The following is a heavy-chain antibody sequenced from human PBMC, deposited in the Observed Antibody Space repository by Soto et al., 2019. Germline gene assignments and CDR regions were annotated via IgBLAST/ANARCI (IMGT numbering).Heavy chain of an antibody. Sequence: SGRTLVNPTQTRTLTCTFSGFSLMTGGGGVGCMGQPPGKALEWLALIYWYDNKRYSPSLKSRLTITKDTSKNQVVLTMTNMDPVDTATYYCAHDTLNYYGMDVWGQGTTVTV. CDR1: GFSLMTGGGG. V-gene: IGHV2-5*01. CDR2: IYWYDNK. J-gene: IGHJ6*02. D-gene: IGHD5-18*01. CDR3: AHDTLNYYGMDV.